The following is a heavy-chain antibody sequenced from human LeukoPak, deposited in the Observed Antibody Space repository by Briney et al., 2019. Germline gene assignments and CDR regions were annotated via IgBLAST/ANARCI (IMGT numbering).Heavy chain of an antibody. CDR3: AVSSGLDMGDYYGSGSYFSRVNWFDP. D-gene: IGHD3-10*01. Sequence: PSETLSLTCAVYGGSFSGYYWSWIRQPPGKGLEWIGEINHSGSTNYNPSLKSRVTISVDTSKNQFSLKLSSVTAADTAVYYCAVSSGLDMGDYYGSGSYFSRVNWFDPWGQGTLVTVSS. V-gene: IGHV4-34*01. J-gene: IGHJ5*02. CDR1: GGSFSGYY. CDR2: INHSGST.